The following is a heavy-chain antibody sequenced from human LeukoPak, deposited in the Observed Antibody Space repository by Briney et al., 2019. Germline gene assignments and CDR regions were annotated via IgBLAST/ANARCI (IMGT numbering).Heavy chain of an antibody. Sequence: SVKVSCKASGGTFSSYAISWVRQAPGQGLEWMGGIIPIFGTANYAQKFQGRVTITADESTSTAYMELSSLRSEDTAVYYCARGPFPIVVVVAAPEYFDYWGQGTLVTVSS. CDR2: IIPIFGTA. CDR1: GGTFSSYA. D-gene: IGHD2-15*01. J-gene: IGHJ4*02. CDR3: ARGPFPIVVVVAAPEYFDY. V-gene: IGHV1-69*13.